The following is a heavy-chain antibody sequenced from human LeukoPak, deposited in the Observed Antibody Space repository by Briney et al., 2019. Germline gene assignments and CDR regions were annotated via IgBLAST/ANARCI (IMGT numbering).Heavy chain of an antibody. CDR2: IIPIFGTA. CDR1: GGTFSSYA. CDR3: ARAGDDYGDYHPAPAQDQTFDY. V-gene: IGHV1-69*13. Sequence: ASVKVSCKASGGTFSSYAISWVRQAPGQGLEWMGGIIPIFGTANYAQKFQGRVTITADESTSTAYMELSSLRSDDTAVYYCARAGDDYGDYHPAPAQDQTFDYWGQGTLVTVSS. D-gene: IGHD4-17*01. J-gene: IGHJ4*02.